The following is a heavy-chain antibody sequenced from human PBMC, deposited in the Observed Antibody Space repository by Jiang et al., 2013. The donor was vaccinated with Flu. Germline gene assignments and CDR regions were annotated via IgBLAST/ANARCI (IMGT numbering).Heavy chain of an antibody. CDR3: ATGGVGSTPYFHY. CDR1: GDTFSSYM. J-gene: IGHJ4*02. V-gene: IGHV1-69*11. D-gene: IGHD3-16*01. Sequence: SGAEVKKPGSSVTVSCKASGDTFSSYMINWVRQAPGQGLEWMGRIIPAIGTGNYAQRLQGRVTITADESTTTAYMELSSLKSEDTAIYYCATGGVGSTPYFHYWGQGTLVTVSS. CDR2: IIPAIGTG.